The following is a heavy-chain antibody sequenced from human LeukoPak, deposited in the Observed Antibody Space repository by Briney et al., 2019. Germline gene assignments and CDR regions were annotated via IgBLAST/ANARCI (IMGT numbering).Heavy chain of an antibody. V-gene: IGHV3-74*01. D-gene: IGHD3-10*01. CDR2: INTDGNST. Sequence: HAGGSLRLSCAASGFTFSSYWMHWVRQVPGKGLVWVSRINTDGNSTRYADSVKGRFTISRDNAKNTLYLQMNSLRAEDTAVYYCARVPLGEFKGFDPWGQGTLVTVSS. CDR3: ARVPLGEFKGFDP. CDR1: GFTFSSYW. J-gene: IGHJ5*02.